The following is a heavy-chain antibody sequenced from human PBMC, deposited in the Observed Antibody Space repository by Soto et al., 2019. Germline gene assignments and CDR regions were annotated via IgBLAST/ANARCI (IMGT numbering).Heavy chain of an antibody. CDR1: GCSIDNYY. V-gene: IGHV4-59*01. CDR3: ASGGTGGRTTVTTYAV. D-gene: IGHD4-17*01. CDR2: LYSSGST. Sequence: QVQLQESGAGLVEPSETLSLTCTVSGCSIDNYYWSWIRQPPGRGLEWIGFLYSSGSTNYNPSVNRRVIISAESSRNQDCLKRDSVTTADTAVYYCASGGTGGRTTVTTYAVWGQGTLVTVSS. J-gene: IGHJ1*01.